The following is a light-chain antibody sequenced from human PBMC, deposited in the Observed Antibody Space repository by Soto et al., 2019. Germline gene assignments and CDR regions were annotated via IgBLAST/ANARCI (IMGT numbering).Light chain of an antibody. CDR2: RNN. CDR1: SSNIGSNT. V-gene: IGLV1-44*01. Sequence: QSVLTQPPSTSGTPGQRVTISCSGSSSNIGSNTVNWYQHLPGTAPKLLIYRNNQRPSGVPDRFSGSKSGTSASLAISGLQSEDEADYYCAAWDGSLKGYVFGTGTKVTVL. CDR3: AAWDGSLKGYV. J-gene: IGLJ1*01.